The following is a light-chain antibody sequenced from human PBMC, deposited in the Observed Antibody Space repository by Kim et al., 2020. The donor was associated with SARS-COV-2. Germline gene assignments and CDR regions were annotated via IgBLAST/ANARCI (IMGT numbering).Light chain of an antibody. CDR2: QDN. J-gene: IGLJ1*01. CDR3: QAWDSSTAEGV. CDR1: KLGDKY. Sequence: SYELTQPPSVSVSPGQTASITCSGDKLGDKYACWYQQKPGQSPVLVIYQDNKRPSGIPERFSGSHSGNTATLTISGPQAMDEADYYCQAWDSSTAEGVFG. V-gene: IGLV3-1*01.